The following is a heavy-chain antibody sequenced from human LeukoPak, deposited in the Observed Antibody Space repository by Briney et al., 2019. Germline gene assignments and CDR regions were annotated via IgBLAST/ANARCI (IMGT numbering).Heavy chain of an antibody. CDR3: ASVGRLQLLGLDY. CDR1: AFTFSTYW. J-gene: IGHJ4*02. V-gene: IGHV3-7*01. CDR2: VRQDGGET. D-gene: IGHD2-2*01. Sequence: PGGSLRLSCAASAFTFSTYWMGWVRQAPGKGLEWVANVRQDGGETYYGDSVKGRFIISRDNAKNSLFLQMNRLRAEDTAVYYCASVGRLQLLGLDYWGQGTLVTVSS.